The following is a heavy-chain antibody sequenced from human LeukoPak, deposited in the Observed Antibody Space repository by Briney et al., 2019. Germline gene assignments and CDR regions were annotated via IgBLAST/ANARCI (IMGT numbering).Heavy chain of an antibody. CDR1: GYALTELS. CDR2: FDPEDGET. D-gene: IGHD6-19*01. J-gene: IGHJ3*02. CDR3: ATVCSSGWYYAFDI. V-gene: IGHV1-24*01. Sequence: ASVKVSCKVSGYALTELSMHWVRQAPGKGLEWMGGFDPEDGETIYAQKFQGRVTMTEDTSTDTAYMELSSLRSEDTAVYYCATVCSSGWYYAFDIWGQGTMVTVSS.